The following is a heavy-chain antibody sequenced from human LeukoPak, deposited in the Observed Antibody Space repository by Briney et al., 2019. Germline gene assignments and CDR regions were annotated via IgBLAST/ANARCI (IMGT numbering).Heavy chain of an antibody. V-gene: IGHV3-74*01. CDR3: ARDLGGWSHFDY. J-gene: IGHJ4*02. Sequence: GGSLRLSCAASGFTFSSYWMHWVRQAPGKGLVWVSRINSDGSSTSYADSVRGRFTISRDNAKNTLYLQMSSLRAEDTAVYYCARDLGGWSHFDYWGQGTLVTVSS. D-gene: IGHD6-19*01. CDR2: INSDGSST. CDR1: GFTFSSYW.